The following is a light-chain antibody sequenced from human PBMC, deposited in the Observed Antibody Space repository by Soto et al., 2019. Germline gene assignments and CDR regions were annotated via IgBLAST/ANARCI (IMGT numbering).Light chain of an antibody. CDR2: DVT. Sequence: QCALTQPPSVSGSPGQSVTISCTGTNSDVGGYDYVSWYQQQPLKAPRLVIYDVTERPSGVPVRFSGSKSGNTASLTISGLQPGDEGDYYCCSYAGGYIYVFGSGTKVTVL. CDR3: CSYAGGYIYV. V-gene: IGLV2-11*01. J-gene: IGLJ1*01. CDR1: NSDVGGYDY.